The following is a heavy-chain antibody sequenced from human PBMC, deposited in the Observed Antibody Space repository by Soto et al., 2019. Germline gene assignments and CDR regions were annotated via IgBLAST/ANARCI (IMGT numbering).Heavy chain of an antibody. CDR3: AKRAWYCSSTSCPFDY. CDR2: ISGSGGST. Sequence: GGSLRLSCAASGFTFRSYAMSWVRQAPGKGLEWVSAISGSGGSTYYADSVKGRFTISRDNSKNTLYLQMNSLRAEDTAVYYCAKRAWYCSSTSCPFDYWGQGTLVTVSS. V-gene: IGHV3-23*01. CDR1: GFTFRSYA. D-gene: IGHD2-2*01. J-gene: IGHJ4*02.